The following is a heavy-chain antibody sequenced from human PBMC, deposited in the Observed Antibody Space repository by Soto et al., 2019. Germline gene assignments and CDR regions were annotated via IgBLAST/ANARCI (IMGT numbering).Heavy chain of an antibody. V-gene: IGHV1-58*01. Sequence: GASVKVSCKASGFTFTSSAVQWVRQARGQRLEWIGWTVVGSGNTNYAQKFQERVTITRDMSTSTAYMELSSLRSEDTAVYYCAVGRDGYNDYFDSWGRGTLVTVSS. D-gene: IGHD5-12*01. J-gene: IGHJ4*02. CDR2: TVVGSGNT. CDR3: AVGRDGYNDYFDS. CDR1: GFTFTSSA.